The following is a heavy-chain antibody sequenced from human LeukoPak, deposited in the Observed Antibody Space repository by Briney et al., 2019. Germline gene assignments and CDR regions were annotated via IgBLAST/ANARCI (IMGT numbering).Heavy chain of an antibody. Sequence: SETLSLTCAVYGGSFSGYYWSWIHQPPGKGLEWIGEINHSGSTNYNPSLKSRVTISVDTSKNQFSLKLSSVTAADTAVYYCASTLLNYYGSGSYYFDYWGQGTLVTVSS. J-gene: IGHJ4*02. CDR1: GGSFSGYY. CDR3: ASTLLNYYGSGSYYFDY. D-gene: IGHD3-10*01. V-gene: IGHV4-34*01. CDR2: INHSGST.